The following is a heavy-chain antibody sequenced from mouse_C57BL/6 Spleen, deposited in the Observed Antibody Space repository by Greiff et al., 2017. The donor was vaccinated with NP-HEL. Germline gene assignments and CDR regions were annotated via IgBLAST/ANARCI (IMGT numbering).Heavy chain of an antibody. J-gene: IGHJ3*01. CDR2: INPSNGGT. Sequence: QVQLQQPGTELVKPGASVKLSCKASGYTFTSYWMHWVQQRPGQGLEWIGNINPSNGGTNYNEKFNSKATLTVDKSSSTAYMQLSSLTSEDAAVYYCARCFWDYDFAWFAYWGQGTLVTVSA. CDR1: GYTFTSYW. V-gene: IGHV1-53*01. CDR3: ARCFWDYDFAWFAY. D-gene: IGHD2-4*01.